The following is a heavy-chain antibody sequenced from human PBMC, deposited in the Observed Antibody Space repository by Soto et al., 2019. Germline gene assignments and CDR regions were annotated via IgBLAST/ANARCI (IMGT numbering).Heavy chain of an antibody. CDR3: AKDNGVAVADYYFDY. CDR2: ISWNSGSI. V-gene: IGHV3-9*01. J-gene: IGHJ4*02. D-gene: IGHD6-19*01. Sequence: EVQLVESGGGLVQPGRSLRLSCAASGFTFDDYAMHWFRQAPGKGLEWVSGISWNSGSIGYADSVKGRFTISRDNAKNSLYLQMNSLRAEDTALYYCAKDNGVAVADYYFDYWGQGTLVTVSS. CDR1: GFTFDDYA.